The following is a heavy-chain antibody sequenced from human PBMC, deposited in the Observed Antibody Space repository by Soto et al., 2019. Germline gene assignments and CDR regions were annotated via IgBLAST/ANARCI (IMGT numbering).Heavy chain of an antibody. Sequence: PSETLSLTCTVSGGSISSYYWSWIRQPPGKGLEWIGYIYYSGSTNYNPSLKSRVTIPVDTSKNQFSLKLSSVTAADTAVYYCARDMGPLYYDYVWGSYRPGYYFDYWGQGTLVTVSS. CDR1: GGSISSYY. V-gene: IGHV4-59*01. CDR3: ARDMGPLYYDYVWGSYRPGYYFDY. J-gene: IGHJ4*02. D-gene: IGHD3-16*02. CDR2: IYYSGST.